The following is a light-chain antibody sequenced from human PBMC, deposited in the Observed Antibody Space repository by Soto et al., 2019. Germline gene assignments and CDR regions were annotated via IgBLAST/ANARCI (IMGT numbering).Light chain of an antibody. V-gene: IGKV3-20*01. CDR3: QQYGSSPLT. J-gene: IGKJ3*01. CDR1: QSVSNSY. Sequence: EIVLTQSPCTLSLSPGERATLSCRASQSVSNSYLAWYQQKPGQAPRLLIYGASSRATGIPDRFSGSGSGTDFTLTISRLEPEDFAVYYCQQYGSSPLTFGPGTKVDIK. CDR2: GAS.